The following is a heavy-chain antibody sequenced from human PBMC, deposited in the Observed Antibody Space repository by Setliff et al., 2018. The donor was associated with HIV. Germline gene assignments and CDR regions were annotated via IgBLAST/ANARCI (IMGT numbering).Heavy chain of an antibody. V-gene: IGHV1-18*01. J-gene: IGHJ3*02. CDR1: GYTFSDYD. CDR3: ARDSEWGSYIFWTFDI. D-gene: IGHD1-26*01. Sequence: ASVKVSCKASGYTFSDYDVAWVRQAPGQGLEWMGWISGYSGHTSYAQKFQGRVTMTTDTSTSTAYMELRSLRSDDTAVYYCARDSEWGSYIFWTFDIWGQGTMVTVSS. CDR2: ISGYSGHT.